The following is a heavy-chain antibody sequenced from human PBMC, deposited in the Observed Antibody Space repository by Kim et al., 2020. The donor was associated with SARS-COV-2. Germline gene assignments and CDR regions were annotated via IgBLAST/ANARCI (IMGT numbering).Heavy chain of an antibody. D-gene: IGHD3-3*01. V-gene: IGHV4-39*01. CDR2: IYYSGST. CDR1: GGSISSSSYY. J-gene: IGHJ4*02. CDR3: ARQGYDFWSGYPYFDY. Sequence: SETLSLTCTVSGGSISSSSYYWGWIRQPPGKGLEWIGSIYYSGSTYYNPSLKSRVTISVDTSKNQFSLKLSSVTAADTAVYYCARQGYDFWSGYPYFDYWGQGTLVTVSS.